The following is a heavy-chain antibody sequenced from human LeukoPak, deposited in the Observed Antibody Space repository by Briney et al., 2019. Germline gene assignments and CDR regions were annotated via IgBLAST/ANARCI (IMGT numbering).Heavy chain of an antibody. J-gene: IGHJ4*02. V-gene: IGHV3-30-3*01. D-gene: IGHD6-19*01. CDR3: AKERGWYAFDY. CDR2: ISYDGSNK. CDR1: GFTFSSYA. Sequence: GGSLRLSCAASGFTFSSYAMHWVRQAPGKGLEWVAVISYDGSNKYYADSVKGRFTISRDNSKNTLYLQMNSLRAEDTAVYYCAKERGWYAFDYWGQGTLVTVSS.